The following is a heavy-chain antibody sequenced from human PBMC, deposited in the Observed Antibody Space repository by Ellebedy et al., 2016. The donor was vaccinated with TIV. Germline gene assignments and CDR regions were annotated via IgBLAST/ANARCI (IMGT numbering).Heavy chain of an antibody. CDR1: GYTFTSHG. V-gene: IGHV1-18*01. CDR2: ISTYNGNT. J-gene: IGHJ4*02. Sequence: AASVKVSCKASGYTFTSHGITWVRQAPGQGLEWMAWISTYNGNTYYEQNLQGRVTLTTDTSTTTAYMELRNLRSDDTAVYYCAREGCGGSCYYVHWGQGTLVTVSS. D-gene: IGHD2-15*01. CDR3: AREGCGGSCYYVH.